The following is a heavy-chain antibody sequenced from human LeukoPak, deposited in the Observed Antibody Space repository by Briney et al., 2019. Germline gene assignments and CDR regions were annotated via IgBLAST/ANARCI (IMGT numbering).Heavy chain of an antibody. D-gene: IGHD3-3*01. CDR2: ISAYNGNT. J-gene: IGHJ4*02. CDR1: GYTFTSYG. CDR3: ARVLSPDFWSGPIDY. Sequence: ASVKVSCKASGYTFTSYGISWVRQAPGQGLEWMEWISAYNGNTNYAQKLQGRVTMTTDTSTSTAYMELRSLRSDDTAVYYCARVLSPDFWSGPIDYWGQGTLVTVSS. V-gene: IGHV1-18*01.